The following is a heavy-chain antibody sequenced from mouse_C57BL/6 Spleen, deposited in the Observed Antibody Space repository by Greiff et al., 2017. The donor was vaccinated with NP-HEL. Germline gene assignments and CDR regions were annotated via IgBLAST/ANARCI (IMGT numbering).Heavy chain of an antibody. CDR1: GFTFTDYY. J-gene: IGHJ4*01. D-gene: IGHD2-4*01. CDR3: ARYYDYDYYAMDY. V-gene: IGHV7-3*01. CDR2: IRNKANGYTT. Sequence: EVQLVESGGGLVQPGGSLSLSCAASGFTFTDYYMSWVRQPPGKALEWLGFIRNKANGYTTEYSASVKGRFTISRDNSQSILYLQMNALRAEDSATYYCARYYDYDYYAMDYWGQGTSVTVSS.